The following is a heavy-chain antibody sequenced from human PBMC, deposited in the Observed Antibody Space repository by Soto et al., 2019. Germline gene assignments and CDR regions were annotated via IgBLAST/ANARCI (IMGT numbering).Heavy chain of an antibody. D-gene: IGHD2-2*01. CDR3: ARDRAELGYCSSTSCYRSYNWFDP. Sequence: RASVKVSCQASGGTFSTRAISWVQQAPGQRLEWMGGIIPIFGTANYAKKFQGRVTITADESTSTAYMELSSLRSEDTAVYYCARDRAELGYCSSTSCYRSYNWFDPWGQGTLVTVSS. CDR2: IIPIFGTA. J-gene: IGHJ5*02. CDR1: GGTFSTRA. V-gene: IGHV1-69*13.